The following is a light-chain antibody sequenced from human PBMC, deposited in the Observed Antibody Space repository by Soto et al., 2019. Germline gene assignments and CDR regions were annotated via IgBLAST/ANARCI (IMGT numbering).Light chain of an antibody. J-gene: IGKJ4*01. CDR3: QQYNPWPLT. V-gene: IGKV3-15*01. CDR2: GAS. Sequence: EIVMTQSPATLSVSPGERATLSCRASQGVTTNLAWYQQKPGQAPRLLIYGASTRATGIPARFSGSGSGTEFTLTISSLQSEDFAVYYCQQYNPWPLTFGGGTKVEIK. CDR1: QGVTTN.